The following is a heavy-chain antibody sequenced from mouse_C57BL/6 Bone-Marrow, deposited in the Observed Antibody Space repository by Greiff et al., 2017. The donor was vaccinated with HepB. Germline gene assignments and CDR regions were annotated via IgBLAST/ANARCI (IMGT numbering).Heavy chain of an antibody. CDR3: TTYPSDY. V-gene: IGHV14-4*01. CDR1: GFNIKDDY. CDR2: IDPENGDT. Sequence: EVQLVESGAELVRPGASVKLSCTASGFNIKDDYMHWVKQRPEQGLEWIGWIDPENGDTEYAPKFQGKATITADTSSNTAYLQLSSLTSEDTAVYYCTTYPSDYWGQGTTLTVSS. J-gene: IGHJ2*01.